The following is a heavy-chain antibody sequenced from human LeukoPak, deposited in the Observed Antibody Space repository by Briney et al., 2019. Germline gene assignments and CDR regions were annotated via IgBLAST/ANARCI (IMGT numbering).Heavy chain of an antibody. J-gene: IGHJ4*02. D-gene: IGHD5-18*01. V-gene: IGHV1-46*01. CDR2: INPSGGST. CDR1: GYTFTSYH. Sequence: ASVKVSCKASGYTFTSYHMHWVRQAPGQGLEWMGIINPSGGSTSYAQKFQGRVTMTRDTSTSTVYMELSSLRSEDTAVYYCARDSGNTAMGFDYWGQGPLVTVS. CDR3: ARDSGNTAMGFDY.